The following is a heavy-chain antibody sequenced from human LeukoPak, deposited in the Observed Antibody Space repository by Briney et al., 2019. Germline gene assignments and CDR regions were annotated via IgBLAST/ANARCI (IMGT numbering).Heavy chain of an antibody. J-gene: IGHJ6*02. CDR3: AGMSSSYPNDYHGMDV. CDR2: MYYSGST. CDR1: GGSISSYY. D-gene: IGHD2-15*01. Sequence: SETLSLTCTVSGGSISSYYWSWIRQAPGQGLEWIGYMYYSGSTNYNPSLKSRVTMSVDTSNNQFSLKLSSVTAADTAVYYCAGMSSSYPNDYHGMDVWGQGTTVTVSS. V-gene: IGHV4-59*08.